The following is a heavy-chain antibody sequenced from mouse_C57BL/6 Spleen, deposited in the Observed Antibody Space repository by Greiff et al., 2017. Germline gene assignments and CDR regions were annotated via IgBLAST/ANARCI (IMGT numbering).Heavy chain of an antibody. CDR3: ASGGYDGAY. CDR1: GYSITSGYY. CDR2: ISYDGSN. J-gene: IGHJ3*01. D-gene: IGHD2-2*01. Sequence: EVQLQESGPGLVKPSQSLSLTCSVTGYSITSGYYWNWIRQCPGNKLEWMGYISYDGSNNYNPSLKNRISITRDTSKNQFFLKLNSVTTEDTATYYCASGGYDGAYWGQGTLVTVSA. V-gene: IGHV3-6*01.